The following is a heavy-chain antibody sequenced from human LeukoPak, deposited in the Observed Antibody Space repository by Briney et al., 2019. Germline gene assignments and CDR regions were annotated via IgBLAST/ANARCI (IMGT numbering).Heavy chain of an antibody. CDR3: ARLGRQDTAMA. J-gene: IGHJ5*02. CDR1: GYTFTGYY. V-gene: IGHV1-2*02. D-gene: IGHD5-18*01. CDR2: VNPNNGGT. Sequence: ASVRVSCKASGYTFTGYYMHWVRQAPGQGLEWMGWVNPNNGGTNYAQKFQGRVTMTSDTSIGTAYMELSSLTSDDTAVYYCARLGRQDTAMAWGQGTLVTVSS.